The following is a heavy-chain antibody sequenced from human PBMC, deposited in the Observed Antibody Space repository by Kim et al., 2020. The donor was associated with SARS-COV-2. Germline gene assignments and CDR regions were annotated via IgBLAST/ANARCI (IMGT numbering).Heavy chain of an antibody. Sequence: GGSLRLSCVASGFTFSDYYMSWVRQAPGKGLEWVSSVSGSGGNIYYADSVKGRFTISRDNAKNSLYLQMNSLRAEDTAVYYCARDNDWRGYSYGSWGQGTLVTVSS. CDR1: GFTFSDYY. J-gene: IGHJ4*02. CDR3: ARDNDWRGYSYGS. D-gene: IGHD5-18*01. V-gene: IGHV3-11*01. CDR2: VSGSGGNI.